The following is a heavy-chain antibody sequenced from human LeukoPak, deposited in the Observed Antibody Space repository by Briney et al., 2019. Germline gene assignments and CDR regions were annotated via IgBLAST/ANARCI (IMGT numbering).Heavy chain of an antibody. CDR1: GFTFSSYA. CDR2: ITGSGGTA. J-gene: IGHJ4*02. Sequence: PGGSLRLSCAASGFTFSSYAMRWVRQAPGKGLEWVSTITGSGGTAYYADSVKGRFTISRDNSKNTLFLQRNSLRAEDTALYYCAKDLRGMVVIDFDYWGQGTLGTVSS. V-gene: IGHV3-23*01. D-gene: IGHD2-15*01. CDR3: AKDLRGMVVIDFDY.